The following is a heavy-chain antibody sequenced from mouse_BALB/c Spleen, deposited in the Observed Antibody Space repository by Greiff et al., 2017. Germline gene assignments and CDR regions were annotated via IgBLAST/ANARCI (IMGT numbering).Heavy chain of an antibody. V-gene: IGHV1-14*01. J-gene: IGHJ3*01. CDR3: NACGYDVGAWFAY. CDR1: GYTFTSYV. CDR2: INPYNDGT. D-gene: IGHD2-14*01. Sequence: EVQLQQSGPELVKPGASVKMSCKASGYTFTSYVMHWVKQKPGQGLEWIGYINPYNDGTKYNEKFKGKATLTSDKSSSTAYMELSSLTSEDSAVYYCNACGYDVGAWFAYWGQGTLVTVSA.